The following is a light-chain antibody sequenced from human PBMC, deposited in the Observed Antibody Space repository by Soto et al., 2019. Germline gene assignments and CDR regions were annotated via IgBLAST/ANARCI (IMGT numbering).Light chain of an antibody. Sequence: EIVMTQSPATLSVSPGERATLSCRASQSVSSNLAWYQQKPGQAPRLLIYGASIRATGIPARFSGSGSGTEFTLTISSLQSEDFAVYYCQQYNNWPRTCGQGTKVDIK. CDR3: QQYNNWPRT. V-gene: IGKV3D-15*01. J-gene: IGKJ1*01. CDR2: GAS. CDR1: QSVSSN.